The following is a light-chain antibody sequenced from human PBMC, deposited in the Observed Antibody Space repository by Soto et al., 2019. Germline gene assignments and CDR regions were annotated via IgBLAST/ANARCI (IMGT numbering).Light chain of an antibody. CDR1: QDISNY. CDR2: DAS. J-gene: IGKJ1*01. Sequence: DIQMTQSPSSLSASVGDRVTITCQASQDISNYLNWYQQKPGKAPKLLIYDASNLETGVPSRFSGSGSGTDFTFTISSLQPEDFATYYCQQYKSYLRTFGQGTKVEIK. CDR3: QQYKSYLRT. V-gene: IGKV1-33*01.